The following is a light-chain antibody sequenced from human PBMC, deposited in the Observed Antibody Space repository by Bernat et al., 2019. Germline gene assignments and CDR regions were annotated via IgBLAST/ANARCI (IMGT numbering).Light chain of an antibody. V-gene: IGKV1-39*01. CDR2: AAS. CDR3: QQSYSSPYT. J-gene: IGKJ2*01. CDR1: QSIGTH. Sequence: DIQMTQSPSSLSASVGDRVTIPCRASQSIGTHSIWYQQKPGKSPKLLISAASSLESGVPSRFSGSGSGTDFTLTISSLQPEDFATYFCQQSYSSPYTFGPGTKLEIK.